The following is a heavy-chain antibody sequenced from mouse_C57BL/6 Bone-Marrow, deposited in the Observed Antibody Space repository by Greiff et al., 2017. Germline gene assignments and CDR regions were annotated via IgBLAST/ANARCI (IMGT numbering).Heavy chain of an antibody. CDR3: ARGGITTVGFAY. V-gene: IGHV1-53*01. CDR1: GYTFTSYW. D-gene: IGHD1-1*01. Sequence: QVQLQQPGTELVKPGASVKLSCKSSGYTFTSYWMHWVKQRPGQGLEWIGNINPSNGGTNYNAKLKSKATLTVDKSSSTAYMQLSSLTSEDSAVDCCARGGITTVGFAYWGQGTLVTVSA. CDR2: INPSNGGT. J-gene: IGHJ3*01.